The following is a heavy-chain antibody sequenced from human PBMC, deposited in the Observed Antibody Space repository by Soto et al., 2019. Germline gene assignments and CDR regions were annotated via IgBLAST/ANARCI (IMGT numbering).Heavy chain of an antibody. V-gene: IGHV1-8*01. CDR1: GCTFTSYD. CDR3: ARVEFITAPRRGDVCFDP. Sequence: ASVKVSCQASGCTFTSYDFNWVRQATGQGLEWMGWMNPNSGNTGYAQKFQGRVTMTRNTSISTAYMELSSLRSEDTAVYYCARVEFITAPRRGDVCFDPWGQGALVTVSS. CDR2: MNPNSGNT. J-gene: IGHJ5*02. D-gene: IGHD1-20*01.